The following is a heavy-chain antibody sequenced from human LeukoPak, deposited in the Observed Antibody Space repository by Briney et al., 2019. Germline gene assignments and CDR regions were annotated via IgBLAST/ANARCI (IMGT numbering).Heavy chain of an antibody. Sequence: ASVKVSCKASGGTFSSYAISWVRQAPGQGLEWMGGIIPIFGTANYAQKFQGRVTITADESTSTAYMELSSLRSEDTAVYYCARAQWGDYTNGVCPYYFDYWGQGTLVTVSS. CDR3: ARAQWGDYTNGVCPYYFDY. J-gene: IGHJ4*02. CDR1: GGTFSSYA. V-gene: IGHV1-69*13. D-gene: IGHD2-8*01. CDR2: IIPIFGTA.